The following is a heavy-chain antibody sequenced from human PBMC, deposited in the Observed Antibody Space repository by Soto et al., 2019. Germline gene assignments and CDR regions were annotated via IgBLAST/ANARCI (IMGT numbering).Heavy chain of an antibody. CDR1: GFPFSDYG. Sequence: QVQLAESGGGVVQPGGSLRLSCAASGFPFSDYGIDWIRQAPGKGLEWVAVISHEGGTQYYADSVRGRFTVSRDNSKNIVYLQMDSLRPEATAVYFCAKEESPKVSRWDDYWGQGTPVTVSS. CDR2: ISHEGGTQ. D-gene: IGHD1-26*01. CDR3: AKEESPKVSRWDDY. V-gene: IGHV3-30*18. J-gene: IGHJ4*02.